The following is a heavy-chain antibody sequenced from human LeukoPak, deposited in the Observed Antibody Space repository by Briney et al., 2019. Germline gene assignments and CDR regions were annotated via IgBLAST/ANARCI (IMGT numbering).Heavy chain of an antibody. Sequence: GASVKVSCKASGYTFTSYDINWVRQATGQGLEWMGWMNPNSGNTGYAQKFQGRVTMTRNTPISTAYMELSSLRSEDTAVYYCARVTHYYGSGSFNYWGQGTLVTVSS. J-gene: IGHJ4*02. V-gene: IGHV1-8*01. D-gene: IGHD3-10*01. CDR3: ARVTHYYGSGSFNY. CDR2: MNPNSGNT. CDR1: GYTFTSYD.